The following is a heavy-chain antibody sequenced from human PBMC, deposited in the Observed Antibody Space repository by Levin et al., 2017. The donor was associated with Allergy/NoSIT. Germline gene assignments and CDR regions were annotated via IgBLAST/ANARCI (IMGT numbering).Heavy chain of an antibody. CDR1: GFTFSSYA. D-gene: IGHD3-22*01. J-gene: IGHJ3*02. Sequence: VASVKVSCAASGFTFSSYAMSWVRQAPGKGLEWVSAISGSGGSTYYADSVKGRFTISRDNSKNTLYLQMNSLRAEDTAVYYCANLFLSVIDYYDSIFDIWGQGTMVTVSS. V-gene: IGHV3-23*01. CDR3: ANLFLSVIDYYDSIFDI. CDR2: ISGSGGST.